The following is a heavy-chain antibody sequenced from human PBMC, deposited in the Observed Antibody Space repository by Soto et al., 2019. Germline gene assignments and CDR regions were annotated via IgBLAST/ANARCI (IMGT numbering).Heavy chain of an antibody. D-gene: IGHD5-18*01. CDR2: IIPIFGTA. Sequence: QVQLVQSGAEVKKPGSSVKVSCKASGGTFSSYAISWVRQAPGQGLEWMGGIIPIFGTANYAQKFQGRVTITADESTSTPYMELSGLRSEDTAVYYCARSAYSYPSHNGYFDLWGCGTLVTVSS. CDR3: ARSAYSYPSHNGYFDL. J-gene: IGHJ2*01. V-gene: IGHV1-69*01. CDR1: GGTFSSYA.